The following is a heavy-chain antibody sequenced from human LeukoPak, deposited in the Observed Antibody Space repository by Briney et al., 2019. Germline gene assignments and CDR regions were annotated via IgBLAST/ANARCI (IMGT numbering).Heavy chain of an antibody. CDR2: VYYTGST. D-gene: IGHD4-17*01. V-gene: IGHV4-59*01. CDR1: GGSINNYY. Sequence: SETLSLTCTVSGGSINNYYWTWIRQPPGRGLGCIGYVYYTGSTYYNPSLKSRVTISVDTSRNQFSLKLNSVTAADTAVYYCARDSSTVTTRHFDYWGQGTLVTVSS. CDR3: ARDSSTVTTRHFDY. J-gene: IGHJ4*02.